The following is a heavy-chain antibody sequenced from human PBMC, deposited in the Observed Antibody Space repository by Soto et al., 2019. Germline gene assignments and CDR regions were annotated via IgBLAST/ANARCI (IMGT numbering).Heavy chain of an antibody. D-gene: IGHD6-13*01. V-gene: IGHV4-4*02. CDR1: SGSISSSNW. CDR3: VTSWVGDYDYYGMTV. CDR2: IYHSGST. Sequence: QVQLQESGPGLVKPSGTLSLTCVVSSGSISSSNWWSWVRQPPGKGLEWIGEIYHSGSTNYNPSLKGRVTILVDKSKNQFSLRLTSVTAADTAVYYCVTSWVGDYDYYGMTVWGQGTTVTVSS. J-gene: IGHJ6*02.